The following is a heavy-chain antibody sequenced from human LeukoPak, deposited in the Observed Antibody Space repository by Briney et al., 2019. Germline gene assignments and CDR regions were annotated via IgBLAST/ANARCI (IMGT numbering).Heavy chain of an antibody. CDR2: MSYDGSNK. V-gene: IGHV3-30*03. CDR1: GFTVSSNY. Sequence: GASLRLSCAASGFTVSSNYVSWARQAPGEGLECVAVMSYDGSNKYYADSVKGRFTISRDNSKNTLYLQMNSLRAEDTAVYYCARSSLGLRYNWFDPRGQGTLVTVSS. J-gene: IGHJ5*02. CDR3: ARSSLGLRYNWFDP. D-gene: IGHD5-12*01.